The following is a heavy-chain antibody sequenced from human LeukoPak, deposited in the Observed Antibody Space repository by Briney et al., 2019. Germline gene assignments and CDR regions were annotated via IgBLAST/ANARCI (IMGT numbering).Heavy chain of an antibody. CDR1: GFTFSDYY. V-gene: IGHV3-11*01. D-gene: IGHD2-2*01. CDR2: ISSSGSTI. Sequence: GGSLRLSCAASGFTFSDYYMSWIRQAPGKGLEWVSYISSSGSTIYYADSVKGRFTISRDNAKNSLYLQMNSLRAEDTAVYYCARDGTIGYCSSTSCEAGYYGMDVRGQGTTVTVSS. J-gene: IGHJ6*02. CDR3: ARDGTIGYCSSTSCEAGYYGMDV.